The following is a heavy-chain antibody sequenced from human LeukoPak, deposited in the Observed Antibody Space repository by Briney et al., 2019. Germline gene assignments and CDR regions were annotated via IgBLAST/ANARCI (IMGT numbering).Heavy chain of an antibody. CDR2: IKQDGSEK. J-gene: IGHJ4*02. CDR3: ARSLWPEDY. V-gene: IGHV3-7*01. CDR1: GFTFSSYW. Sequence: GSLRLSCAASGFTFSSYWMSWVRQAPGKGLEWVANIKQDGSEKNYVDSVKGRFTISRDNAKTSLYLQMNSLRVEDTAVYYRARSLWPEDYWGQGTLVTVSS. D-gene: IGHD5-18*01.